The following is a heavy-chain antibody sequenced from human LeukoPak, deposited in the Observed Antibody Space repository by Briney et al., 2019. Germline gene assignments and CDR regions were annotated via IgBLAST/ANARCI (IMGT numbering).Heavy chain of an antibody. V-gene: IGHV1-46*01. CDR1: GGTFSSYA. D-gene: IGHD3-22*01. J-gene: IGHJ4*02. Sequence: ASVKVSCKASGGTFSSYAISWVRQAPGQGLEWMGIINPSGGSTSYAQKFQGRVTMTRDTSTSTVYMELSSLRSEGTAVYYCARGTYYYDSSGYRIDYWGQGTLVTASS. CDR2: INPSGGST. CDR3: ARGTYYYDSSGYRIDY.